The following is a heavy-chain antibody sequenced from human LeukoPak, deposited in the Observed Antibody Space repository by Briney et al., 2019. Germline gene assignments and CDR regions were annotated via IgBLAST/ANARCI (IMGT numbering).Heavy chain of an antibody. CDR3: AKDFEWELPETFGFDY. V-gene: IGHV3-33*06. D-gene: IGHD1-26*01. Sequence: PGRSLRLSCAASGFTFSSYGMHWVRQAPGKGLEWVAVISYDGSHKYYADSVKGRFTISRDNSKNTLYLQMNSLRAEDTAVYYCAKDFEWELPETFGFDYWGQGTLVTVSS. J-gene: IGHJ4*02. CDR1: GFTFSSYG. CDR2: ISYDGSHK.